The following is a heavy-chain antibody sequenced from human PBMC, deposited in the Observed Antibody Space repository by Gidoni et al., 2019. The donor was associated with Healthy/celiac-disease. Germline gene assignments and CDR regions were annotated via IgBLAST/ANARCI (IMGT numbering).Heavy chain of an antibody. CDR2: ISYDGSNK. CDR3: AREGMYYYDSSGRYAFDI. D-gene: IGHD3-22*01. J-gene: IGHJ3*02. CDR1: GFTFSSYA. Sequence: QVQLVESGGGVVQPGRSLRLSCAASGFTFSSYAMHWVRQAPGKGLEWVAVISYDGSNKYYADSVKGRFTISRDNSKNTLYLQMNSLRAEDTAVYYCAREGMYYYDSSGRYAFDIWGQGTMVTVSS. V-gene: IGHV3-30*04.